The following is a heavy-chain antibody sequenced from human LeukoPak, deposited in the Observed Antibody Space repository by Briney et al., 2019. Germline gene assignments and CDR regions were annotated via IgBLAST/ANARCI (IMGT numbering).Heavy chain of an antibody. CDR1: GGSMSPYY. CDR3: ARLHYDSSGRSPFDY. CDR2: QYYSGAT. D-gene: IGHD3-22*01. V-gene: IGHV4-59*12. Sequence: PSETLSLTCSVSGGSMSPYYWNWIRQPPGQGLEWIGYQYYSGATDYNPSLKSRVTFSVDTSKNQFSLKLSSVTAADTAVYYCARLHYDSSGRSPFDYWGQGTLVTVSS. J-gene: IGHJ4*02.